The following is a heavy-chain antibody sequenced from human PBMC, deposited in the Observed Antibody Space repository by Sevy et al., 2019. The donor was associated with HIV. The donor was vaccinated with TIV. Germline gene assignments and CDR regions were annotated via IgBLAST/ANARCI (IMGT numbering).Heavy chain of an antibody. CDR2: IWYDGSNK. D-gene: IGHD2-2*01. CDR3: ARDNQLPDDY. Sequence: GESLKISCAASGFTFSSYGMHWVRQAPGKGLEWVAVIWYDGSNKYYADSVKGRFTISRENSKNTLYLQMNSLRAEDTAVYYCARDNQLPDDYWGQGTLVTVSS. CDR1: GFTFSSYG. J-gene: IGHJ4*02. V-gene: IGHV3-33*01.